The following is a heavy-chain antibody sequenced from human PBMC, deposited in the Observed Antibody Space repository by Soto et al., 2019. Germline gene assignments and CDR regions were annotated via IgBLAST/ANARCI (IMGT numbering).Heavy chain of an antibody. D-gene: IGHD1-1*01. CDR3: ARVSSGGPTYYFDY. CDR1: GGTFSSYA. J-gene: IGHJ4*02. V-gene: IGHV1-69*06. CDR2: IIPIFGTA. Sequence: SVKVSCKASGGTFSSYAISWVRQAPGQGLEWMGGIIPIFGTANCAQKFQGRVTITADKSTSTAYMELSSPRSEDTAVYYCARVSSGGPTYYFDYWGQGTLVTVSS.